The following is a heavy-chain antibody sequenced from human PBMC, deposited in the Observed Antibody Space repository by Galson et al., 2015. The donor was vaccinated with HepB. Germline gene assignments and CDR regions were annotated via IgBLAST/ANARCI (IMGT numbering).Heavy chain of an antibody. CDR1: GFTFNDYN. J-gene: IGHJ4*02. CDR3: ARDPPLGAPFDY. V-gene: IGHV3-21*01. Sequence: SLRLSCAASGFTFNDYNMIWVRQAPGKGLEWVSSINSDSTYIYYADSVRGRFTISRDNAKNSLYLQMNSLRVEDTAIYYCARDPPLGAPFDYWGQGTLVNVSS. CDR2: INSDSTYI. D-gene: IGHD7-27*01.